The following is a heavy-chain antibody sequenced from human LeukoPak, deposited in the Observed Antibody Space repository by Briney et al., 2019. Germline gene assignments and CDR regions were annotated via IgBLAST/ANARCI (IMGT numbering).Heavy chain of an antibody. V-gene: IGHV3-66*01. J-gene: IGHJ6*03. CDR2: IYSGGST. CDR1: GFTVSSNY. CDR3: ARAPYSSSSIGGDYYYYMDV. D-gene: IGHD6-6*01. Sequence: PGGSLRLSCAASGFTVSSNYMSWVRQAPGKGLEWVSVIYSGGSTYYADSVKGRFTISRDNSKNTLYLQMNSLRAEDTAVYYCARAPYSSSSIGGDYYYYMDVWGKGTTVTISS.